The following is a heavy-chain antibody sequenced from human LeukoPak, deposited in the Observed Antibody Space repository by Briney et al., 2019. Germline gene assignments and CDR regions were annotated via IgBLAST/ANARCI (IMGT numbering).Heavy chain of an antibody. V-gene: IGHV1-18*01. D-gene: IGHD3-3*01. Sequence: ASVKVSCKASGYTFTSYGISWVRQAPGQGLEWMGWISAYNGNTNYAQKLQGRVTMTTDTSTSTAYMELRSLRSDDTAVYYCARDRSSDYDFWSGYYSGGYFDYWGQGTLVTVSS. CDR2: ISAYNGNT. J-gene: IGHJ4*02. CDR1: GYTFTSYG. CDR3: ARDRSSDYDFWSGYYSGGYFDY.